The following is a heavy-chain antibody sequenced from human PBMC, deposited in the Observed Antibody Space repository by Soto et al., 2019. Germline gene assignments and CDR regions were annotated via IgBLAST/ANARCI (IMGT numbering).Heavy chain of an antibody. CDR2: TYYRSKWYN. V-gene: IGHV6-1*01. D-gene: IGHD6-13*01. J-gene: IGHJ6*03. Sequence: SQTLSLTCAISGDSVSSNSAAWNWIRQSPSRGLEWLGRTYYRSKWYNDYAVSVKSRITINPDTSKNQFSLQLNSVTPEDTAVYYCARSLSIAAAGTYSSGWYRRYYYYMDVWGKGTTVTVSS. CDR1: GDSVSSNSAA. CDR3: ARSLSIAAAGTYSSGWYRRYYYYMDV.